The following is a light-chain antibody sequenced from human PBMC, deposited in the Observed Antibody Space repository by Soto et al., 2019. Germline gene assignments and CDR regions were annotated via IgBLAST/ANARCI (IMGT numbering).Light chain of an antibody. V-gene: IGLV2-14*03. CDR1: SSDIGAYDY. CDR3: GSYASATLI. Sequence: QSVLTQPASVPGSPGQSITISCTGTSSDIGAYDYVSWFQQYSGKAPTLIIYEVRFRPSGVSSRFSGSKSGNTASLTISGLQTEDEADYYCGSYASATLIFGGGTKLTVL. CDR2: EVR. J-gene: IGLJ2*01.